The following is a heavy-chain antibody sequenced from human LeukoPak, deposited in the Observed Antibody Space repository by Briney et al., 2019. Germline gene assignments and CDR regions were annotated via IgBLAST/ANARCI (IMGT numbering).Heavy chain of an antibody. D-gene: IGHD3-3*01. CDR1: GVSISSNLW. CDR3: ARVISLYDFWSGYSASGFDY. CDR2: IHHSGSI. V-gene: IGHV4-4*02. Sequence: SETLSLTCAVSGVSISSNLWWTWVRQPPGKGLEWIAEIHHSGSINYNPSLKSRVTISVDTSKNQFSLKLSSVTAADTAVYYCARVISLYDFWSGYSASGFDYWGQGTLVTVSS. J-gene: IGHJ4*02.